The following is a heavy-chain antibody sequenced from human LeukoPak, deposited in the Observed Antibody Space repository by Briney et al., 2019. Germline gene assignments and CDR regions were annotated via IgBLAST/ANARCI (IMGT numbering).Heavy chain of an antibody. D-gene: IGHD2-21*02. CDR3: ARFARVTGKNWFDP. V-gene: IGHV1-2*06. J-gene: IGHJ5*02. CDR2: INPNSGGT. Sequence: GASVKVSCKASGYTFTGYYMHWVRQAPGQGLEWMGRINPNSGGTNYAQKFQGRVTMTRDTSISTAYMELSRLRSDDTAVYYCARFARVTGKNWFDPWGQGTLVTVSS. CDR1: GYTFTGYY.